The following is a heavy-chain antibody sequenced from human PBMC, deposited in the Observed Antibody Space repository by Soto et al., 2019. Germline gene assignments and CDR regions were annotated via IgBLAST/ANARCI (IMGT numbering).Heavy chain of an antibody. V-gene: IGHV4-4*02. D-gene: IGHD6-13*01. CDR3: ARQTRPAARVEGYYYYYGMDV. CDR2: IYHSGST. CDR1: GGSISSSNW. J-gene: IGHJ6*02. Sequence: SETLSLTCAVSGGSISSSNWWSWVRQPPGKGLEWIGEIYHSGSTNYNPSLKSRVTISVDKSKNQFSLELSSVTAADTAVYYCARQTRPAARVEGYYYYYGMDVWGQGTTVTVSS.